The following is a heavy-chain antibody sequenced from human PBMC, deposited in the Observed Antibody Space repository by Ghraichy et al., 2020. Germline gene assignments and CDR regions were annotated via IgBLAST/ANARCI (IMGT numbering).Heavy chain of an antibody. Sequence: GGSLRLSCEASGFTFNSFWMHWVRQAPGKGLVWVSRINNDGSGTNYADSVKGRFTVSRDNAKNTLYLQMNSLRAADTAVYYCARDRPGYCSSSSCSYYFDHWGQGTLVTVSS. V-gene: IGHV3-74*01. J-gene: IGHJ4*02. CDR1: GFTFNSFW. CDR2: INNDGSGT. D-gene: IGHD2-2*01. CDR3: ARDRPGYCSSSSCSYYFDH.